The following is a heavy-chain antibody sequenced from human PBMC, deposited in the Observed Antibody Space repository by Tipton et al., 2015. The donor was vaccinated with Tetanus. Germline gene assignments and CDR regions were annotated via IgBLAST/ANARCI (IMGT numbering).Heavy chain of an antibody. CDR2: INPNSGGT. V-gene: IGHV1-2*02. D-gene: IGHD3-10*01. Sequence: QLVQSGAEVKKPGASVKVSCKASGYTFTGYYMHWVRQAPGQGLEWMGWINPNSGGTNYAQKFQGRVTMTRDTSISTAYMELSRLRSDGTAVYYCARVRRPGDTMVRGVIGYWGQGTLVTVSS. CDR3: ARVRRPGDTMVRGVIGY. CDR1: GYTFTGYY. J-gene: IGHJ4*02.